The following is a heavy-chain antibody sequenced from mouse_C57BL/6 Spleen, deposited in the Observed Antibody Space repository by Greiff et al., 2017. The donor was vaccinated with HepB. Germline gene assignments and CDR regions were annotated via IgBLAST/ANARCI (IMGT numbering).Heavy chain of an antibody. Sequence: QVQLQQSGPELVKPWASVSLSCKASGYTLTSYDIHWVKQTPGQGLEWIGWIYPRDGSTKYNEKFKGEATLTVDTSSSTAYMELHSLTSEASVVYFCARGGVGFGDWGQGTMVT. CDR2: IYPRDGST. D-gene: IGHD1-1*02. V-gene: IGHV1-85*01. CDR3: ARGGVGFGD. J-gene: IGHJ3*02. CDR1: GYTLTSYD.